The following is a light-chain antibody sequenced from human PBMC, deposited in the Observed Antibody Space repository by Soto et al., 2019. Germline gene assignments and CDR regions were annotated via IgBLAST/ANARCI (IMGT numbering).Light chain of an antibody. CDR2: RND. CDR3: AAWDDSLSGLWV. V-gene: IGLV1-47*01. Sequence: QSVLTQPPSASGTPGQRVTISCSGSSPNIGSTYVHWYQQVPGTAPKLLMYRNDQRPSGVPDRFSGSKSGTSAYLAISGLRSEDEADYYCAAWDDSLSGLWVFGGGTKVTVL. CDR1: SPNIGSTY. J-gene: IGLJ3*02.